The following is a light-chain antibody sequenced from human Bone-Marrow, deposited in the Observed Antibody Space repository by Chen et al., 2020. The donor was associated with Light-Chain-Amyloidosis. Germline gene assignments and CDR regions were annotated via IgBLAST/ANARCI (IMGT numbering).Light chain of an antibody. CDR2: AVS. V-gene: IGLV2-14*01. Sequence: QAALTQPASVSGSPGQSITISCTGTSGAVGTYNSVSWYQQQPGKAPKVMIYAVSNRPSGVSNRFSGSKSGNTASLTISGLQAEDEADYYCSSFTSSSSYVFGPGTKVTVL. CDR3: SSFTSSSSYV. CDR1: SGAVGTYNS. J-gene: IGLJ1*01.